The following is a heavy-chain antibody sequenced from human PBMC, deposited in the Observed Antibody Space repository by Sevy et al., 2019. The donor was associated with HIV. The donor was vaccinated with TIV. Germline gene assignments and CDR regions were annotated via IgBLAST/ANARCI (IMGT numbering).Heavy chain of an antibody. CDR2: ISSSGSTI. Sequence: GGSLRLSCAASGFTFGDYYMSWIRQAPGKGLEWVSYISSSGSTIYYADSVKGRFTISRDNAKNSLYLQMNSLRAEDTAVYYCASYYYDSSAAIDYWGQGTLVTVSS. CDR3: ASYYYDSSAAIDY. V-gene: IGHV3-11*01. D-gene: IGHD3-22*01. J-gene: IGHJ4*02. CDR1: GFTFGDYY.